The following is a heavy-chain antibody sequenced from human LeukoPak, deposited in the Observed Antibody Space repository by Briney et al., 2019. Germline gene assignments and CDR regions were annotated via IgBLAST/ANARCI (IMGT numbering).Heavy chain of an antibody. CDR2: ISAYNGNT. Sequence: ASVKVSCKASGYTFTSYGISWVRQAPGQGLEWMGWISAYNGNTNYAQKLQGRVTITTDESTSTAYMELSSLRSEDTAVYYCASVAAAGTTYFDYWGQGTLVTVSS. V-gene: IGHV1-18*01. D-gene: IGHD6-13*01. CDR1: GYTFTSYG. CDR3: ASVAAAGTTYFDY. J-gene: IGHJ4*02.